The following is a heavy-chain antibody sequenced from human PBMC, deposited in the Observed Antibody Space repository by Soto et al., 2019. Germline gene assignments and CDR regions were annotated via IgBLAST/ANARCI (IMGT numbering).Heavy chain of an antibody. Sequence: QVQLVESGGGVVQPGRSLRLSCAASGFTFSSYGMHWVRQAPGKGLEWVAVIWYDGSDKYYADSVKGRFTISRDNSKNTLYLQMNSLRAEDTAVYYCGRRRSGYANHYMDFWGKGTTVTVSS. J-gene: IGHJ6*03. CDR1: GFTFSSYG. CDR3: GRRRSGYANHYMDF. CDR2: IWYDGSDK. D-gene: IGHD6-25*01. V-gene: IGHV3-33*01.